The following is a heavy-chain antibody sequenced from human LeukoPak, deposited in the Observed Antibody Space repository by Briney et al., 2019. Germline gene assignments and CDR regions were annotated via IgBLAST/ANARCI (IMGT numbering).Heavy chain of an antibody. Sequence: SETLSLTCTVSGYSISSGYYWGWIRQPPGKGLEWIGSIYHSGSTYYNPSLKSRVTISVDTSKNQFSLKLSSVTAADTAVYYCARSWNSYGPEVYWGQGTLVTVSS. V-gene: IGHV4-38-2*02. CDR2: IYHSGST. J-gene: IGHJ4*02. CDR3: ARSWNSYGPEVY. D-gene: IGHD5-18*01. CDR1: GYSISSGYY.